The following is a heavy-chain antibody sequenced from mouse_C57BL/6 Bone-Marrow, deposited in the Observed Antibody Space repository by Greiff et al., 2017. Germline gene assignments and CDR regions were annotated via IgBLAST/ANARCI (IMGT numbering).Heavy chain of an antibody. CDR2: IHPNSGST. CDR1: GYTFTSYW. Sequence: QVQLQQPGAELVKPGASVKLSCKASGYTFTSYWMHWVKQRPGQGLEWIGMIHPNSGSTNYNEKFKSKATLTVDKSSSTAYMQLSSLTSEDSAVXYCARRGRQLRPHYCDDWGQGTTLTVSS. D-gene: IGHD3-2*02. V-gene: IGHV1-64*01. CDR3: ARRGRQLRPHYCDD. J-gene: IGHJ2*01.